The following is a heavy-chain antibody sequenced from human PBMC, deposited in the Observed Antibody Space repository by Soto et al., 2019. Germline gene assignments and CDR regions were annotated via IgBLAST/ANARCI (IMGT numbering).Heavy chain of an antibody. CDR3: AKWHTYYYDSRGFSGFDC. V-gene: IGHV3-23*01. J-gene: IGHJ4*02. Sequence: EVQLLESXXGLVQPGGSLRLSCAASGLTFSRYAMTWVRQAPGXXXXXXXAMSRGGETTYYADSVKGRFTISRDKSRNTLYLQMNSLRAEDTAAYYCAKWHTYYYDSRGFSGFDCWGRGTLVTVSS. CDR1: GLTFSRYA. D-gene: IGHD3-22*01. CDR2: MSRGGETT.